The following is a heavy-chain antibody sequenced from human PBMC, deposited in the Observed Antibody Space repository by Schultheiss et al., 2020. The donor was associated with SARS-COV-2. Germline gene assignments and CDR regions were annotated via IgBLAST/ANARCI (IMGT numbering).Heavy chain of an antibody. Sequence: SETLSLTCTVSGGSISSYYWSWIRQPPGKGLEWIGSIYYSGSTNYNPSLKSRVTMSVDTSKNQFSLKLSSVTAADTAVYYCASEGDFYGMDVWGQGTTVTVSS. CDR2: IYYSGST. CDR1: GGSISSYY. CDR3: ASEGDFYGMDV. J-gene: IGHJ6*02. V-gene: IGHV4-59*08. D-gene: IGHD3-16*01.